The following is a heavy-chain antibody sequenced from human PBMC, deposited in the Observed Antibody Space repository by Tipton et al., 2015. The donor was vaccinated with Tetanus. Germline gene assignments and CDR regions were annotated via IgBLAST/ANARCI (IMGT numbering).Heavy chain of an antibody. V-gene: IGHV4-30-4*02. Sequence: TLSLTCTVSGASFSSGDYYWSWIRKPPGKDLEWIGYIYQTGTTYYNPSLKGRVTISMDRSNTQFSLRLTSATAADTAVYYCARDRITGPTGRYYAMDVWGQGTTVTVSS. CDR3: ARDRITGPTGRYYAMDV. CDR2: IYQTGTT. J-gene: IGHJ6*01. D-gene: IGHD1-7*01. CDR1: GASFSSGDYY.